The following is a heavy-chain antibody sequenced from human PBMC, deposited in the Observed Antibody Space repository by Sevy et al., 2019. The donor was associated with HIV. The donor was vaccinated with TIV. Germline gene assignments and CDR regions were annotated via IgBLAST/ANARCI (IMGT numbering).Heavy chain of an antibody. J-gene: IGHJ1*01. CDR1: GFIVSNYA. CDR2: ISKNVVTT. CDR3: VKDRGIASAGTEFED. D-gene: IGHD6-13*01. V-gene: IGHV3-23*01. Sequence: GGSLRLSCAASGFIVSNYAISWVRQAPGKGLEYVSCISKNVVTTYYANSVKGRFTISRDNSKNTMYLQMNSLRAEDTAVYYCVKDRGIASAGTEFEDWGQGTLVTVSS.